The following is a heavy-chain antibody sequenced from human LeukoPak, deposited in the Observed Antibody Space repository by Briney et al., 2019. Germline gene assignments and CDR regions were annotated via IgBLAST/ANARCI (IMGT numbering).Heavy chain of an antibody. D-gene: IGHD3-16*01. CDR3: ARVGETGIDY. J-gene: IGHJ4*02. CDR1: GGSISSYY. Sequence: PWETLSLTCTVSGGSISSYYWSWIRQPAGKGLEWIGRIDTSGNTNYKPSLKSRVTMSVDTSKNQFSLKLSSVTAADTAVYYCARVGETGIDYWGQGTLVTVSS. CDR2: IDTSGNT. V-gene: IGHV4-4*07.